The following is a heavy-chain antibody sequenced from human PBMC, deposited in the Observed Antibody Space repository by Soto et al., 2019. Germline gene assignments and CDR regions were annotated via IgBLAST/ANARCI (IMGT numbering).Heavy chain of an antibody. CDR2: INSDGSST. D-gene: IGHD3-3*01. J-gene: IGHJ6*02. CDR3: ARFGEYYDFSSGYPYYGMDV. Sequence: GSLRLSCAASGFTFSSYWMHWVRQAPGKGLVWVSRINSDGSSTSYADSVKGRFTISRDNAKNTLYLQMNSLRAEDTAVYYCARFGEYYDFSSGYPYYGMDVWGQGTTVTVSS. CDR1: GFTFSSYW. V-gene: IGHV3-74*01.